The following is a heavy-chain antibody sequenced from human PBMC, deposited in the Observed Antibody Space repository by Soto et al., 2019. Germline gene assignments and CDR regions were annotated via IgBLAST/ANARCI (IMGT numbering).Heavy chain of an antibody. CDR1: GVDFANYA. D-gene: IGHD3-9*01. Sequence: GGSLRLSCPAPGVDFANYATNWVRQAAGKGLEWVSGISGGGGGPHYAGSVKGRFTISRDNSKNTLYLHLNTLRAEDTALYYCAKGSQYDILTSYNAFDYWGQGT. CDR3: AKGSQYDILTSYNAFDY. J-gene: IGHJ4*02. V-gene: IGHV3-23*01. CDR2: ISGGGGGP.